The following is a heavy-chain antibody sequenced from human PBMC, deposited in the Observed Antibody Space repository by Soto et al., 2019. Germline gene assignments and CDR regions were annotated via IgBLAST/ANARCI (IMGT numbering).Heavy chain of an antibody. CDR3: TKGASTSCFSAFDF. CDR2: ISWNSGNI. D-gene: IGHD2-2*01. CDR1: GFTFDDYA. J-gene: IGHJ3*01. Sequence: EVQLVESGGGLVHPGRSLRLSCTASGFTFDDYAMHWVRQAPGKGLEWVSSISWNSGNIVYADSVRGRFTISRDNAKTSLHLQMNSLSAEDKALYYCTKGASTSCFSAFDFWGQGTMVTVSS. V-gene: IGHV3-9*01.